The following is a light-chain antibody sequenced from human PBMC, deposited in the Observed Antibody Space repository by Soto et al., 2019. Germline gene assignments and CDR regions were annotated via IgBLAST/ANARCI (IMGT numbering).Light chain of an antibody. CDR1: SSDIGRYDY. V-gene: IGLV2-14*01. J-gene: IGLJ1*01. CDR2: EVA. CDR3: SAFGGSGF. Sequence: QAVLTQPDSVSGSPGQSIAISCTGTSSDIGRYDYVSWYQQHPGKAPKLVIYEVANRPPGVSNRFSGSKSGNTASLTITGLQADDEADYYCSAFGGSGFFGTGTKLTVL.